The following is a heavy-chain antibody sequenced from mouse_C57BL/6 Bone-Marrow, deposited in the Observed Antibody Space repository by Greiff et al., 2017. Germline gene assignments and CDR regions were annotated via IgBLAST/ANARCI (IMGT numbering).Heavy chain of an antibody. CDR2: ISNGGGST. J-gene: IGHJ4*01. D-gene: IGHD4-1*01. Sequence: DVKLQESGGGLVQPGGSLKLSCAASGFTFSDYYMYWVRQTPEKRLEWVAYISNGGGSTYYPDTVKGRFTISRDNAKNTLYLQMSRLKSEDTAMYYCARRGTGTYYAMDYWGQGTSVTVSS. CDR3: ARRGTGTYYAMDY. CDR1: GFTFSDYY. V-gene: IGHV5-12*01.